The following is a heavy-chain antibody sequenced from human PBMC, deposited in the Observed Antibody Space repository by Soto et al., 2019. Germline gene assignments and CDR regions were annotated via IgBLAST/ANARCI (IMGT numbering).Heavy chain of an antibody. D-gene: IGHD1-1*01. Sequence: QVQLQESGPGLVKPSQTLSLTCTVSGDSISSGDYYWSWIRQPPGKGLEWIGYIYYTGITKYNPSLKSRRTISVDTSKNQFSLKVTSVTAADTAIYYCARHYNLPDYWGQGTLVTVSS. CDR2: IYYTGIT. J-gene: IGHJ4*02. CDR1: GDSISSGDYY. V-gene: IGHV4-30-4*01. CDR3: ARHYNLPDY.